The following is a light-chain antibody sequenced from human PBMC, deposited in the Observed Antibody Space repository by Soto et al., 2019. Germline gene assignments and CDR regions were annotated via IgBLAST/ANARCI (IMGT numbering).Light chain of an antibody. V-gene: IGKV1-17*01. CDR2: AAS. Sequence: DIQMTQSPSSLSPSVGDRVNITCRASQGIRNHLAWFQQKPGKVPQXLIYAASSLQTGVPSRFSGSGSGTDLTITINSLQPEDFETYYCLQHDSFPPTFGQGTRLEIK. CDR1: QGIRNH. J-gene: IGKJ5*01. CDR3: LQHDSFPPT.